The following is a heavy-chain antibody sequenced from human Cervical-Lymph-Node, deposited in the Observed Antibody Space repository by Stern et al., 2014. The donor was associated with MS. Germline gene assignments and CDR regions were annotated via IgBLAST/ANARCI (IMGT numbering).Heavy chain of an antibody. D-gene: IGHD2-15*01. J-gene: IGHJ5*02. V-gene: IGHV1-69*09. CDR2: IIPILGLP. Sequence: QVQLVQSGAEVKKPGSSVKVSCKASGGTFSSSYAVSWVRQAPGQGLEWMGRIIPILGLPNYAQKFQSRLTITADNSTTTVYMELSSLTSEDTAIYYCARGIVTNRPAATLHTLFAPWGQGTLVTVSS. CDR1: GGTFSSSYA. CDR3: ARGIVTNRPAATLHTLFAP.